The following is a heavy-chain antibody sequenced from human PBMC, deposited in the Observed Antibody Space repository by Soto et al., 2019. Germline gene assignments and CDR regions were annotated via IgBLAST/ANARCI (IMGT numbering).Heavy chain of an antibody. CDR1: GGGFNDYA. J-gene: IGHJ5*02. CDR2: ISGYNGNT. D-gene: IGHD3-10*02. V-gene: IGHV1-18*01. CDR3: ARDHMLAPNWLTP. Sequence: ASVKVCSKAAGGGFNDYAISWVRQAPGQGLEWMGWISGYNGNTKYAQKFQGRVTMTTDTSTSTAHMELRSLRSDDTAFYYCARDHMLAPNWLTPWGQGTLVTVSS.